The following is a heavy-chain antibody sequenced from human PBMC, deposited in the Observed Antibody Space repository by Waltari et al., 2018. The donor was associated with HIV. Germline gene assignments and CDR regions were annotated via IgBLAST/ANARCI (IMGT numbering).Heavy chain of an antibody. Sequence: EVQLLESGGGLVQPGGSLRLSCAASGFTFSSYAMSWVRQAPGKGLEWVSAISGRGGSTYYADSVKGRFTISRDNSKNTLYLQMNSLRAEDTAVYYCAKDTGSSGWYGGYNWFDPWGQGTLVTVSS. V-gene: IGHV3-23*01. CDR2: ISGRGGST. CDR3: AKDTGSSGWYGGYNWFDP. CDR1: GFTFSSYA. D-gene: IGHD6-19*01. J-gene: IGHJ5*02.